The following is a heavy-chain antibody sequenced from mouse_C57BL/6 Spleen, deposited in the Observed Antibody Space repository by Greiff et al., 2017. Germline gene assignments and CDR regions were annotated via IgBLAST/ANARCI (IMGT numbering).Heavy chain of an antibody. D-gene: IGHD2-1*01. J-gene: IGHJ2*01. CDR3: ARRHYGRCDFDY. CDR2: IDPSDSYT. V-gene: IGHV1-69*01. Sequence: QVHVKQPGAELVMPGASVKLSCTASGYTFTSYWMHWVRQSPGQGLEWIGEIDPSDSYTNYNQNFKGKSTLTVDNYSSTAYMQLMSLTSEDSAVYYCARRHYGRCDFDYWGQGTTLTVSS. CDR1: GYTFTSYW.